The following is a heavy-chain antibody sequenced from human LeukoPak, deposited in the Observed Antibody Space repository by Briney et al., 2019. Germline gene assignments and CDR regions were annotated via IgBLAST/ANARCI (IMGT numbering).Heavy chain of an antibody. J-gene: IGHJ4*02. V-gene: IGHV3-48*04. CDR3: ARIGSGWSIDY. D-gene: IGHD6-19*01. CDR1: GFTFNSYS. CDR2: ISSSSSSI. Sequence: GGSLRLSCAASGFTFNSYSMNWVRQAPGKGLEWVSHISSSSSSINYADSVKGRFTISRDNAKNSLYLQMNSLRAEDTAVYYCARIGSGWSIDYWGQGTLVTVSS.